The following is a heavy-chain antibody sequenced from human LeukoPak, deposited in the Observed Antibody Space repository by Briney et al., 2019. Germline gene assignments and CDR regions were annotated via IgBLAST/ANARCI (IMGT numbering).Heavy chain of an antibody. CDR2: IYYSGST. V-gene: IGHV4-59*01. Sequence: PSETLSLACTVSDGSISSYYWSWIRQSPGKGLEWVGYIYYSGSTNYHPSLKGRVTISVDPSKNQFSLKLSSVTAADTAVYYCARGYCRGTSCNRYTFDMWGQGTMVTVSS. CDR3: ARGYCRGTSCNRYTFDM. D-gene: IGHD2-2*01. J-gene: IGHJ3*02. CDR1: DGSISSYY.